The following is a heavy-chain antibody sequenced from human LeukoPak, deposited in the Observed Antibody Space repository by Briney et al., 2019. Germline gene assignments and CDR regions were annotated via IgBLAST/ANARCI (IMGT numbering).Heavy chain of an antibody. D-gene: IGHD2-2*01. CDR2: IYHSGST. V-gene: IGHV4-30-2*01. CDR1: GGSISSGGYY. CDR3: ARVGVRYCSSTSCYSWFDP. Sequence: PSQTLSLTCTVSGGSISSGGYYWSCIRQPPGKGLECIGYIYHSGSTYYNPSLKSRVTISVDRSKNQFSLKLSSVTAADTAVYYCARVGVRYCSSTSCYSWFDPWGQGTLVTVSS. J-gene: IGHJ5*02.